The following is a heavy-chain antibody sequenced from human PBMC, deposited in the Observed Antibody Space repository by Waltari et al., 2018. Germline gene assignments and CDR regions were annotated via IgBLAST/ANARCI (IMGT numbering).Heavy chain of an antibody. D-gene: IGHD7-27*01. J-gene: IGHJ4*02. Sequence: EVHLVESGGGLVQPGGSLRLYCAASGFPLTDYWMSWVRQAPGKGPEWVANIHKDGSEKNYVDYVKGRFTISRDNAKDSVYLQMNSLRADDTAMYYCVRDHWGPDYWGQGTLVTVSS. CDR2: IHKDGSEK. CDR1: GFPLTDYW. CDR3: VRDHWGPDY. V-gene: IGHV3-7*01.